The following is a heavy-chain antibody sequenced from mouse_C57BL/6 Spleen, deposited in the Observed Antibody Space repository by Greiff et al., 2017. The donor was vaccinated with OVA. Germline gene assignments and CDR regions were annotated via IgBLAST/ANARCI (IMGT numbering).Heavy chain of an antibody. V-gene: IGHV1-53*01. D-gene: IGHD1-1*01. Sequence: QVQLQQPGTELVKPGASVKLSCKASGYTFTSYWMHWVKQRPGHGLEWIGNINPSNGGTNYNEKFKSKATLTVEKSSSTAYMQLSSLTSEDSAVYYCSRINYGSRGYYFDYWGQGTTLTVSS. CDR3: SRINYGSRGYYFDY. J-gene: IGHJ2*01. CDR2: INPSNGGT. CDR1: GYTFTSYW.